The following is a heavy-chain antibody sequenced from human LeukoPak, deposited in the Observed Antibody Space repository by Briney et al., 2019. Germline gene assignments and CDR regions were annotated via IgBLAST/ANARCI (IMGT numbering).Heavy chain of an antibody. CDR2: ISAYNGNT. V-gene: IGHV1-18*01. CDR1: GYTFTSYA. CDR3: ARGDYGSGSYYNV. Sequence: ASVKVSCKASGYTFTSYAVNWVRQTPGQGLEWLGWISAYNGNTNYAQKLQGRVTMTTVTSTSTAYMDLRSLRSDDTDVYYCARGDYGSGSYYNVWGQGTLVTVSS. D-gene: IGHD3-10*01. J-gene: IGHJ4*02.